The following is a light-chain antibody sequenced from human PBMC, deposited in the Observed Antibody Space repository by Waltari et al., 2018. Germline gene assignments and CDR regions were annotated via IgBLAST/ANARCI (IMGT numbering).Light chain of an antibody. CDR2: DVS. J-gene: IGLJ1*01. Sequence: QSALTQPASVSGSPGQSITISCTGTSSDVGGYNYVSWYQQYPGKAPKLIIYDVSNRPSGISHLFSGSKAGNTASLTISVLQAEDEGDYYCSSYTSSSTLYVFGSGTKVTVL. CDR1: SSDVGGYNY. CDR3: SSYTSSSTLYV. V-gene: IGLV2-14*03.